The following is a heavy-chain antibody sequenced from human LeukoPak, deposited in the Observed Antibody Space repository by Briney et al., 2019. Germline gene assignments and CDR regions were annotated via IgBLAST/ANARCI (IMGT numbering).Heavy chain of an antibody. J-gene: IGHJ3*02. V-gene: IGHV3-23*01. CDR2: ISGSGGST. CDR1: GFTFSSYN. Sequence: GGSLRLSCEASGFTFSSYNMNWVRQAPGKGLEWVSAISGSGGSTYYADSVKGRFTISRDNSKNTLYLQMNSLRAEDTAVYYCAKDPDSSGTTGAFDIWGQGTMVTVSS. CDR3: AKDPDSSGTTGAFDI. D-gene: IGHD3-22*01.